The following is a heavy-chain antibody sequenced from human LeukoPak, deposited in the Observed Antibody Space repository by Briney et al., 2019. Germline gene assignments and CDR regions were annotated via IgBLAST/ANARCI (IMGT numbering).Heavy chain of an antibody. CDR3: AKGEAVGATLGDAFDI. CDR1: GFTFDDYA. V-gene: IGHV3-9*03. CDR2: ISWNSGRI. J-gene: IGHJ3*02. Sequence: GGSLRLSCAASGFTFDDYAMHWVRQAPGKGLEWVSGISWNSGRIGYADSVKGRFSISRDNAKKSLYLQMNSLRAEDMALYYCAKGEAVGATLGDAFDIWGQGTMVTVSS. D-gene: IGHD1-26*01.